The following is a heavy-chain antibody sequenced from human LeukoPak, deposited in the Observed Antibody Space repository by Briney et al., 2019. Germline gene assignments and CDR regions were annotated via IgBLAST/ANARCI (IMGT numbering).Heavy chain of an antibody. D-gene: IGHD6-13*01. Sequence: SQTLSLTCTVSGGSINSDDYYWSWVRQHPEKGLEWIAYIYYSGTTYYNPSLKSRVTMSIDTPKNQFSLKLSSVTAADMAVYYCARAPYSSPFDYWGQGTLVTASS. CDR3: ARAPYSSPFDY. CDR2: IYYSGTT. V-gene: IGHV4-31*03. J-gene: IGHJ4*02. CDR1: GGSINSDDYY.